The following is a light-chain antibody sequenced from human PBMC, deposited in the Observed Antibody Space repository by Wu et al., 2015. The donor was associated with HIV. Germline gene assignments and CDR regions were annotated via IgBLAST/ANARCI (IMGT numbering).Light chain of an antibody. CDR3: QKYSTSPQ. CDR1: QSVTSY. CDR2: GTS. J-gene: IGKJ1*01. Sequence: EIVLTQSPATLSMSPGERATLSCRASQSVTSYFAWYQQKPGRAPRLLIYGTSIRPTGIPDRFSGSGSGTDFTLTISRLEPEDSAVYYCQKYSTSPQFGQGTKVEI. V-gene: IGKV3-20*01.